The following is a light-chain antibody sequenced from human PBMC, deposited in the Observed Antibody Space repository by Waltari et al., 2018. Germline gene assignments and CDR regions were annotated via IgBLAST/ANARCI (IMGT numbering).Light chain of an antibody. V-gene: IGKV2-28*01. CDR1: QRLLHSNGYNY. J-gene: IGKJ2*01. Sequence: DIVMTQSPLSLPVTPGEPASISCSSSQRLLHSNGYNYLAWYLQKPGQSPQLLIYLASSRVSGVPDRFSGGGSGTDFTLKISRVEAEDVGVYYCMQALQTPYIFGQGTKLEIK. CDR2: LAS. CDR3: MQALQTPYI.